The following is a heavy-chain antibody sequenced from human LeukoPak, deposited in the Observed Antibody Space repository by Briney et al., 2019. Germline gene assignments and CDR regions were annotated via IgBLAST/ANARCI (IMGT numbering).Heavy chain of an antibody. CDR2: INNDVDSI. J-gene: IGHJ4*02. D-gene: IGHD2-21*02. CDR1: VFTFSSYW. Sequence: GGSLRLSCVASVFTFSSYWMHWVRQAPGNGLLLVSRINNDVDSIAYAYSVKGRFTISRDKDKKTLNLEMNKQKADDTTVYYYPRLERGGDPERFDYWGQGTLVTVSS. V-gene: IGHV3-74*01. CDR3: PRLERGGDPERFDY.